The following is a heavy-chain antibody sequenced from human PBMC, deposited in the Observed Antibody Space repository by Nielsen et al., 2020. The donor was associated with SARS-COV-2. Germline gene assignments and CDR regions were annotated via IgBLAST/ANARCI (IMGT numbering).Heavy chain of an antibody. CDR3: AADRAYDFWSGWNFDY. J-gene: IGHJ4*02. CDR1: GYPFTSSD. D-gene: IGHD3-3*01. CDR2: IVVGSGNT. Sequence: SVKVSCKASGYPFTSSDINWVRQAAGQGLEWIGWIVVGSGNTNYAQKFQERVTITRDMSTSTAYMELSSLRSEDTAVYYCAADRAYDFWSGWNFDYWGQGTLVTVSS. V-gene: IGHV1-58*02.